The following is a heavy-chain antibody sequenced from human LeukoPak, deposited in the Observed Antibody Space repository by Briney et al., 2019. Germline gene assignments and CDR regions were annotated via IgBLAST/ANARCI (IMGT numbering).Heavy chain of an antibody. J-gene: IGHJ1*01. CDR3: ARGYSSSWYTYFQH. D-gene: IGHD6-13*01. V-gene: IGHV4-4*02. CDR1: GGSISSSNW. Sequence: SETLSLTCGVSGGSISSSNWWSWVRQPPGKGLEWIGSIYYSGSTYYNPSLKSRVTISVDTSKNQFSLKLSSVTAADTAVYYCARGYSSSWYTYFQHWGQGTLVTVSS. CDR2: IYYSGST.